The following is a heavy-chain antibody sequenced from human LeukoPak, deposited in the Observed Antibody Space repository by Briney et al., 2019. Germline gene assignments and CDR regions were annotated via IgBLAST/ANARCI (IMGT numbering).Heavy chain of an antibody. V-gene: IGHV3-48*01. Sequence: PGGSLRLSCAASGFTFSIYSMNWVRQAPGKGLEWVSYISSSSSIIYYADSVKGRFTISRDNAKNSLYLQMNSLRSEDTAVYYCARFNGYSGYDYHYYYGMDVWGQGTTVTVSS. J-gene: IGHJ6*02. D-gene: IGHD5-12*01. CDR1: GFTFSIYS. CDR2: ISSSSSII. CDR3: ARFNGYSGYDYHYYYGMDV.